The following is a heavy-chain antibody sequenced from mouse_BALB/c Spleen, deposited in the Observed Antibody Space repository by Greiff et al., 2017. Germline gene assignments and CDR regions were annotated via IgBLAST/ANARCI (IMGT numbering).Heavy chain of an antibody. V-gene: IGHV3-2*02. D-gene: IGHD2-14*01. Sequence: EVQLQESGPGLVKPSQSLSLTCTVTGYSITSDYAWNWIRQFPGNKLEWMGYISYSGSTSYNPSLKSRISITRDTSKNQFFLQLNSVTTEDTATYYCARSYYRYDAYYFDYWGQGTTLTVSS. CDR3: ARSYYRYDAYYFDY. J-gene: IGHJ2*01. CDR2: ISYSGST. CDR1: GYSITSDYA.